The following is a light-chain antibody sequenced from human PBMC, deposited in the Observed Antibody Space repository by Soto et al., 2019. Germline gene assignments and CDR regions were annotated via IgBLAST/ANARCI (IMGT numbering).Light chain of an antibody. J-gene: IGLJ1*01. CDR2: SNN. Sequence: QSVLTQPPSASGTPGQRVTIACSGSSSNIGSNTVNWYQQLPGTAPKLLIYSNNLRPSGVPDRFSGSKSGTSASLAISGLQSEDESDYYCATWYDSLDASVFGTGTKLAVL. CDR3: ATWYDSLDASV. CDR1: SSNIGSNT. V-gene: IGLV1-44*01.